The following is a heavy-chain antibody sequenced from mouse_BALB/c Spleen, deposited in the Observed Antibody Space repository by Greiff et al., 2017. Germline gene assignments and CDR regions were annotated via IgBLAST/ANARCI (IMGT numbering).Heavy chain of an antibody. J-gene: IGHJ2*01. CDR2: ISSGSSTI. Sequence: EVKLVESGGGLVQPGGSRKLSCAASGFTFSSFGMHWVRQAPEKGLEWVAYISSGSSTIYYADTVKGRFTISRDNPKNTLFLQMTSLRSEDTAMYYCARETTALYFDYWGQGTTLTVSS. CDR1: GFTFSSFG. V-gene: IGHV5-17*02. D-gene: IGHD2-1*01. CDR3: ARETTALYFDY.